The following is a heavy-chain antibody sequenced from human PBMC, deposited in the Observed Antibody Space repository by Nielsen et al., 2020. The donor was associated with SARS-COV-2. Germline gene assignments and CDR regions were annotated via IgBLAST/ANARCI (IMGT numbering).Heavy chain of an antibody. Sequence: SVKVSCKASGGTFSSYAISWVRQAPGQGLEWIGGIMPVFGIANYAQKFKARVTITADESTSTVYMELGSLRSEDTAVYYCARTHYYGSGTYNYNYYYMDVWGKGTTVTVSS. CDR2: IMPVFGIA. J-gene: IGHJ6*03. CDR3: ARTHYYGSGTYNYNYYYMDV. CDR1: GGTFSSYA. D-gene: IGHD3-10*01. V-gene: IGHV1-69*13.